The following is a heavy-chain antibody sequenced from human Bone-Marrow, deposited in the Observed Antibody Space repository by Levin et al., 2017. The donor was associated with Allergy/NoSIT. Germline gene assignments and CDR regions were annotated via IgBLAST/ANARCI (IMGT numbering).Heavy chain of an antibody. V-gene: IGHV4/OR15-8*02. D-gene: IGHD2-15*01. CDR1: GDSISSSHW. Sequence: PSETLSLTCVVSGDSISSSHWWTWVRQPPGKGLEWIGEIYHYGNTNYDPSLGSRVTISLDKSKNQFSLNLMSVTAADTALYYCVRGLAGCSGGRCWAYDIWGQGTMVAVSS. CDR2: IYHYGNT. CDR3: VRGLAGCSGGRCWAYDI. J-gene: IGHJ3*02.